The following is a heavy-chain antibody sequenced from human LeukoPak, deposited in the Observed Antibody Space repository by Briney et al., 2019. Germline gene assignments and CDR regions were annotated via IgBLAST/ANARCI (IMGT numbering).Heavy chain of an antibody. CDR3: ARRRFCSSTSCYAGAFDI. D-gene: IGHD2-2*01. Sequence: GESLKISCKGSGYSFPIYWIAWVRQMPGKGLEGMGIIYPGDSDTRYSPSFQGQVTFSADKSISTAYLQWSSLKASDTAMYYCARRRFCSSTSCYAGAFDIWGQGTMVTVSS. V-gene: IGHV5-51*01. J-gene: IGHJ3*02. CDR1: GYSFPIYW. CDR2: IYPGDSDT.